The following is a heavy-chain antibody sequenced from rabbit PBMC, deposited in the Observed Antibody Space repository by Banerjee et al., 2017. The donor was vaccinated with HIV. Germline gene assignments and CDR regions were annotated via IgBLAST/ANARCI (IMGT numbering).Heavy chain of an antibody. CDR2: VYAGSISST. D-gene: IGHD8-1*01. V-gene: IGHV1S40*01. CDR1: GFSFSSSYY. CDR3: ARDKGGGSSVYILYYGMDL. J-gene: IGHJ6*01. Sequence: QSLEESGGDLVKPGASLTLTCTASGFSFSSSYYMCWVRQAPGKGLEWIACVYAGSISSTYYASWAKGRFTISETSSTTVTLQMTSLTAADTATYFCARDKGGGSSVYILYYGMDLWGQGTLVTVS.